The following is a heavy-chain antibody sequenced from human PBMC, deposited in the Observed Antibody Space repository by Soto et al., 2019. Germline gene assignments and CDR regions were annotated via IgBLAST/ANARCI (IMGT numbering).Heavy chain of an antibody. Sequence: QVQLVESGGGVVQPGRSLRLSCAASGFTFSSYAMHWVRQAPGKGLEWVAVISYDGSNKYYADSVKGRFTISRVNSKTTLYLQMNSLRAEDTAVYYCARDLEVAVAGAWGQGTLVTVSS. J-gene: IGHJ5*02. CDR2: ISYDGSNK. D-gene: IGHD6-19*01. CDR1: GFTFSSYA. CDR3: ARDLEVAVAGA. V-gene: IGHV3-30-3*01.